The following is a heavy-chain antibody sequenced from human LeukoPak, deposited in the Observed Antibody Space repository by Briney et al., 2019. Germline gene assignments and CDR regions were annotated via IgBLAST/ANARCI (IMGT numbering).Heavy chain of an antibody. Sequence: ASVKVSCKASGYIFTNYYIHWVRQAPTQGLEWMGVIDPSDGYTSYPQKLQGRVTMTRDTSTSTVYMELSSLRSEDTAVYYCARDGPPDIIFVPAARREFDPWGQGTLVTVSS. CDR2: IDPSDGYT. V-gene: IGHV1-46*04. CDR3: ARDGPPDIIFVPAARREFDP. D-gene: IGHD2-2*01. CDR1: GYIFTNYY. J-gene: IGHJ5*02.